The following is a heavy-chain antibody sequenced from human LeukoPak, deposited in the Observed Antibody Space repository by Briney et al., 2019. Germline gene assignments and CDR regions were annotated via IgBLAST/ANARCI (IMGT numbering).Heavy chain of an antibody. J-gene: IGHJ4*02. CDR2: ISYDGSNK. Sequence: PGGSLRLSCAASGFTFSSYGMHWVRQAPGKGLEWVAVISYDGSNKYYADSVKGRFTISRDNSKNTLYLQMNSLRAEDTAVYYCAKDFAYCGGDCYGEIDYWGQGTLVTVSS. D-gene: IGHD2-21*02. V-gene: IGHV3-30*18. CDR3: AKDFAYCGGDCYGEIDY. CDR1: GFTFSSYG.